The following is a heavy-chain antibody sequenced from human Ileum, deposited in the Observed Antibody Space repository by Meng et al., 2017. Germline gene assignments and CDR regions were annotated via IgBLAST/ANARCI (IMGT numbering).Heavy chain of an antibody. D-gene: IGHD2-2*01. CDR1: GGSIISINW. CDR3: ARVVGGPASMSGWFDP. CDR2: IYHGGSP. V-gene: IGHV4-4*02. J-gene: IGHJ5*01. Sequence: QVRLVESGPRLRKPSVTLSLTGAVSGGSIISINWWTWARQAPGTGLDWIGEIYHGGSPNYNPSLKSRVTISVDKSQNQLSLKLNSVTAADTAVYYCARVVGGPASMSGWFDPWGQGTLVTVSS.